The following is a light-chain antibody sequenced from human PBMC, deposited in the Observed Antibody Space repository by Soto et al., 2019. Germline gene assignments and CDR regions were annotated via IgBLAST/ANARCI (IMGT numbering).Light chain of an antibody. CDR1: QSISSY. CDR3: QQSYSTPPFT. Sequence: DIQMTQSPSSLSASVGDRVTITCRASQSISSYLNWYQQKPGKAPKLLIYAASSLQSGVPSRFSGSGAGTEFTRTISSLQPEDFATYYCQQSYSTPPFTFGPGTKVDIK. J-gene: IGKJ3*01. CDR2: AAS. V-gene: IGKV1-39*01.